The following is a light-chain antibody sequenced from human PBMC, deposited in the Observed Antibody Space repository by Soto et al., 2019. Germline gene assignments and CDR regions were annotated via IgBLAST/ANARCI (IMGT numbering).Light chain of an antibody. J-gene: IGLJ2*01. V-gene: IGLV2-14*01. CDR1: SNDVGAYKF. Sequence: LTQPASVSGSPGQSITISCTGASNDVGAYKFISWYQQQPGKAPKLMIYEVSNRPSGVSNRFSGSKSGNTASLTISGLQAEDEGDYYCSSYTSNTVIFGGGTKLTVL. CDR3: SSYTSNTVI. CDR2: EVS.